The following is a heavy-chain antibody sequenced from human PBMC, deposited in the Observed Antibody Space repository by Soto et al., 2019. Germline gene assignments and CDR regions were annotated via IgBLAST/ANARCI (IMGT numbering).Heavy chain of an antibody. D-gene: IGHD6-19*01. Sequence: QVQLVESGGGVVQPGRSLRLSCAASGFTFSSYGMHWVRKAPGKGLEWVAVISYDGSNKYYADSVKGRFTISRDNSKNTRYLQMNSLRAEDTAVYYCAKDLSSGWYSGSYFDYWGQGTLVTVSS. V-gene: IGHV3-30*18. CDR2: ISYDGSNK. CDR1: GFTFSSYG. J-gene: IGHJ4*02. CDR3: AKDLSSGWYSGSYFDY.